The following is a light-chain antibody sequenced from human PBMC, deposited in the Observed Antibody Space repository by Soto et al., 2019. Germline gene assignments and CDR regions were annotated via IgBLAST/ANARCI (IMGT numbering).Light chain of an antibody. V-gene: IGLV4-69*01. CDR3: QTWGSGIVV. CDR2: LNSDGSH. CDR1: SGHSNYA. J-gene: IGLJ2*01. Sequence: QAVVTQSPSASASLGASGKLTCTLSSGHSNYAIAWHQQQSEKGPRYLMKLNSDGSHSKGDGIPDRFSGSSSGAERYLTISSLQSEDEADYYCQTWGSGIVVFGGGAQLTVL.